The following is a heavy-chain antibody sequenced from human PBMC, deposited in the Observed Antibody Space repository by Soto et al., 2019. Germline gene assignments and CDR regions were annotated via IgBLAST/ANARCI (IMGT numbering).Heavy chain of an antibody. D-gene: IGHD3-9*01. V-gene: IGHV3-11*05. CDR2: ISSSNGYT. CDR1: GFTFSDYY. Sequence: QVQLVESGGGLVKPGGSLRLSCEASGFTFSDYYMSWVRQAPGKGLEWVSYISSSNGYTNYADSVKGRFTISRDNAKNSLYLHMNSLRAEDTAIYYCARDADILTGSDAFDIWGQGTMVTVSS. J-gene: IGHJ3*02. CDR3: ARDADILTGSDAFDI.